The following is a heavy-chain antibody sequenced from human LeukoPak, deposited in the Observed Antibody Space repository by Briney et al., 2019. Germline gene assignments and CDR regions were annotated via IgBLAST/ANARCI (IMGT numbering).Heavy chain of an antibody. CDR1: GYTFTSYG. Sequence: ASVKVSCKASGYTFTSYGISWVRQAPGQGLEWMGWISVYNGNTNYAQKFQGRVTMTTDTSTNTAYMELRSLRSDDTAVYYCAREGLGELTLDYWGQGTLVTVSS. V-gene: IGHV1-18*01. CDR2: ISVYNGNT. J-gene: IGHJ4*02. CDR3: AREGLGELTLDY. D-gene: IGHD3-16*01.